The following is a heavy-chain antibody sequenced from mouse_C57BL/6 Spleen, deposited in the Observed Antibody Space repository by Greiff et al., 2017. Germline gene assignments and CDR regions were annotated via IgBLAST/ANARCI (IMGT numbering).Heavy chain of an antibody. V-gene: IGHV14-4*01. D-gene: IGHD2-2*01. CDR3: TGLLWLRQGVDY. Sequence: VQLQQSGAELVRPGASVKLSCTASGFNIKDDYMHWVQQRPEQGLEWIGWIDPENGDPEYASQFQGKATITADTSSHTAYLQLSSLTSEDTAVYYCTGLLWLRQGVDYWGQSTTLTVAS. J-gene: IGHJ2*01. CDR2: IDPENGDP. CDR1: GFNIKDDY.